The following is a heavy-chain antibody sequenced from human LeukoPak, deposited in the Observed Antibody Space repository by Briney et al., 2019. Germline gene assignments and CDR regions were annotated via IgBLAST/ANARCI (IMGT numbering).Heavy chain of an antibody. CDR2: LKQDGSEK. CDR3: ARLLPVGSGAFDY. CDR1: GFTFSSYW. D-gene: IGHD1-26*01. J-gene: IGHJ4*02. Sequence: GGSLRLSCAASGFTFSSYWMSWVRQAPGKGLEWVAYLKQDGSEKYYVDSVKGRFTISRDNAKNSLYLQMNSLRAEDTAVYYCARLLPVGSGAFDYWGQGALVTVSS. V-gene: IGHV3-7*01.